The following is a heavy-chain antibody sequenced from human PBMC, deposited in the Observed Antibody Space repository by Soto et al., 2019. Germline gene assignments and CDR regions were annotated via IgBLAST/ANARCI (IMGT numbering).Heavy chain of an antibody. CDR1: GFTFSGSA. J-gene: IGHJ4*02. CDR2: IRSKANSYAT. D-gene: IGHD2-15*01. V-gene: IGHV3-73*01. Sequence: EVQLVESGGGLVQPGGSLKLSCAASGFTFSGSAIHWVRQASGKGLEWVGRIRSKANSYATAYAASVKGRFTISRDDSKNTAYLQMNSLKTEDTAVYYCTRPGYCSGGSCSYWGQGTLVTVSS. CDR3: TRPGYCSGGSCSY.